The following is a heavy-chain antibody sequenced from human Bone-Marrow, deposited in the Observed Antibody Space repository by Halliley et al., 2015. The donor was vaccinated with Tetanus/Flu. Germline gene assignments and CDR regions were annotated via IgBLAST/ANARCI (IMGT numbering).Heavy chain of an antibody. CDR3: ARGSLLGFVFDY. CDR1: GYTFTSYG. CDR2: ISAYNGNT. J-gene: IGHJ4*02. V-gene: IGHV1-18*01. Sequence: QVQLVQSGAEVKKPGASVKVSCKASGYTFTSYGISWVRQAPGQGLEWMGWISAYNGNTNYAQKLQGRVTMTTDTSASPAYMELRSLRSGARAVYYWARGSLLGFVFDYLAQGTLGAVSS.